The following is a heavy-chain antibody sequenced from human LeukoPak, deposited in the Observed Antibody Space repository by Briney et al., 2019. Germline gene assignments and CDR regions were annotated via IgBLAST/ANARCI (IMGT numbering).Heavy chain of an antibody. CDR3: ARSRHSYDSTGFPHY. CDR2: INWNGGST. J-gene: IGHJ4*02. Sequence: GGSLRLSCAASGFTFDDYGMSWVRQAPGKGLEWVSGINWNGGSTGYADSVKGRFTISRDNAKNSLYLQMNSLRAEDTALYYCARSRHSYDSTGFPHYWGQGTLVTVSS. CDR1: GFTFDDYG. D-gene: IGHD3-22*01. V-gene: IGHV3-20*04.